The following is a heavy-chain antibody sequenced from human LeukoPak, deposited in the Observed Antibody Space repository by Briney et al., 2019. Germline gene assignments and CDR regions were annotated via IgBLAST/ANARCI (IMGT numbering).Heavy chain of an antibody. CDR3: ARQEYSSSVDAFDI. V-gene: IGHV4-34*01. CDR1: GGSFSGYY. CDR2: INHSGST. Sequence: SETLSLTCAVYGGSFSGYYWSWIRQPPGKGLEWIGEINHSGSTNYNPSLKSRVTISVDTSKNQFSLKLSSVTAADTAVYYCARQEYSSSVDAFDIWGQGTMVTVSS. D-gene: IGHD6-6*01. J-gene: IGHJ3*02.